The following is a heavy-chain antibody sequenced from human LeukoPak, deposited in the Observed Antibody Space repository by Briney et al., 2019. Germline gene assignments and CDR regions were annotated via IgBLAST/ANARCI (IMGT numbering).Heavy chain of an antibody. J-gene: IGHJ5*02. V-gene: IGHV3-30-3*01. Sequence: PGGSLRLSCAASGFTFSSFAMHWVRQAPGKGLEWVAVISYDGSNKYYADSVKGRFTISRDNSKNTLYLQMNSLRAEDTAVYYCARDPDPAWGQGTLVTVSS. CDR3: ARDPDPA. CDR2: ISYDGSNK. CDR1: GFTFSSFA.